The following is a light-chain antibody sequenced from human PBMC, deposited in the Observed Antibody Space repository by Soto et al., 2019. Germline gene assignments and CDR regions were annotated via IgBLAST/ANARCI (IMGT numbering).Light chain of an antibody. V-gene: IGKV3-11*01. J-gene: IGKJ5*01. CDR2: RSS. CDR1: QSISSN. Sequence: EIVMTQSPATLSVSPGERATLSCRASQSISSNLAWYQQKPGQAPRLLMFRSSTRATGVPARFSGSGSGTDFTLTISSLEPEDFAVYYCQQRSNWPTFGQGTRLEIK. CDR3: QQRSNWPT.